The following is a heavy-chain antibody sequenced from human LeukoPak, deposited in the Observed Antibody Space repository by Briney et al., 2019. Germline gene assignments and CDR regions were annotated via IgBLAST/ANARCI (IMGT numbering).Heavy chain of an antibody. Sequence: ASVKVSCKASGGTFSSYAISWVRQAPGQGLEWMGGIIPIFGTANYAQKFQGRVTITADESTSTAYMELSSLRSEDTAVYYCARVNCSGGSCYSAFDIWGQGTMVTVSS. CDR3: ARVNCSGGSCYSAFDI. J-gene: IGHJ3*02. CDR1: GGTFSSYA. D-gene: IGHD2-15*01. V-gene: IGHV1-69*13. CDR2: IIPIFGTA.